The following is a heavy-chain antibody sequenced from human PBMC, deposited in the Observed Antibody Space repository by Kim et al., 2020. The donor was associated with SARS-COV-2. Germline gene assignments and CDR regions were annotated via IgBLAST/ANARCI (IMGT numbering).Heavy chain of an antibody. Sequence: SETLSLTCNVSGASVSSSSLYWGWFRQPPGKGLEWIGSMSYGGPTDYNPSLRSRLFMSVDTSKNQFFLKLSFMIAADTAVYYCAANWDYWGQGTLVTVSS. V-gene: IGHV4-39*01. CDR3: AANWDY. CDR2: MSYGGPT. CDR1: GASVSSSSLY. J-gene: IGHJ4*02.